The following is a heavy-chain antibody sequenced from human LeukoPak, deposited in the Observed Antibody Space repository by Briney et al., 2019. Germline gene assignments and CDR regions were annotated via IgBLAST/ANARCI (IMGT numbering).Heavy chain of an antibody. Sequence: GASVKVSCKASGYTFTSYGISWVRQAPGQGLEWMGWISAYNGNTNYAQKLQGRVTMTTDTSTSTAYMELRSLRSDDTAVYYCARVHAYGEVTMIVVGSFDYWGQGTLVTVSS. CDR2: ISAYNGNT. J-gene: IGHJ4*02. D-gene: IGHD3-22*01. CDR3: ARVHAYGEVTMIVVGSFDY. V-gene: IGHV1-18*01. CDR1: GYTFTSYG.